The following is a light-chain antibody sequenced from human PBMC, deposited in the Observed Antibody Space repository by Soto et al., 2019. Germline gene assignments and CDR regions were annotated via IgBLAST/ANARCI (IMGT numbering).Light chain of an antibody. J-gene: IGKJ4*01. CDR3: QQYNDWPLT. CDR1: QSVSTN. CDR2: GAS. Sequence: EIVMTQSPATLSVSPGERATLSCRASQSVSTNLAWYQQKPGQAPRLLIYGASTRATGFPARFNGSGSGTEFTLTISSLQSEDFAVYYCQQYNDWPLTFGGGTKVEIK. V-gene: IGKV3-15*01.